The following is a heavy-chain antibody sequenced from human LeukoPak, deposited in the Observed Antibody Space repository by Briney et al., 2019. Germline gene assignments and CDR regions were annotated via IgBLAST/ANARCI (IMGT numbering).Heavy chain of an antibody. Sequence: GESLKISCGGSGYSFTSYWIGWVRQMPGKGLEWMGIIYPGDSDTRYIPSFQGQVTISVDKSISTAYLQWSSLKASDTAMYYCARRVDSSWFFDYWGQGTRVTVSS. J-gene: IGHJ4*02. V-gene: IGHV5-51*01. CDR2: IYPGDSDT. D-gene: IGHD6-13*01. CDR1: GYSFTSYW. CDR3: ARRVDSSWFFDY.